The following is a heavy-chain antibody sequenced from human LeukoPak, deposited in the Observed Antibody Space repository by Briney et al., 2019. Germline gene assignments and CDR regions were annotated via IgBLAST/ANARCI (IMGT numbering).Heavy chain of an antibody. D-gene: IGHD6-19*01. CDR1: GFTFSRSW. Sequence: PGGSLRLSCAASGFTFSRSWMNWVRQAPGKGLEWVANIKKDASEKYHVDSVKGRFTISRDNAKNSLYLQMNSLRAEDTAVYYCASSLIAVATFDYWGQGTLVNVSS. J-gene: IGHJ4*02. CDR2: IKKDASEK. CDR3: ASSLIAVATFDY. V-gene: IGHV3-7*01.